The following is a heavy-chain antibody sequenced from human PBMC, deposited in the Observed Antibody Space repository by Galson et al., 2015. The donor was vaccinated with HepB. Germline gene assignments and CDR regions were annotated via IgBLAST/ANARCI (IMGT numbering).Heavy chain of an antibody. CDR3: TRDDYVWGSYRYSYYGMDV. Sequence: SLRLSCAASGFTFGDYAMSWFRQAPGKGLEWVGFIRSKAYGGTTEYAASVKGRFTISRDDSKSIAYLQMNSLKTEDTAVYYCTRDDYVWGSYRYSYYGMDVWGQGTTVTVPS. V-gene: IGHV3-49*03. CDR2: IRSKAYGGTT. D-gene: IGHD3-16*02. J-gene: IGHJ6*02. CDR1: GFTFGDYA.